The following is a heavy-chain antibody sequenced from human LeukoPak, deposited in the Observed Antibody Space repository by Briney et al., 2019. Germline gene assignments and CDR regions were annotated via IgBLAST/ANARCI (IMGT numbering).Heavy chain of an antibody. D-gene: IGHD3-10*01. V-gene: IGHV4-59*01. CDR3: ARDLSGRSWFDL. Sequence: SETLSLNCTVSGVSISRYFWSWIRQPPGKGLEWIGYVHYSGTTNYNPSLESRVTISVDTSNNQFSLKLSSVTAADTAVYYCARDLSGRSWFDLWGQETLVTVSS. J-gene: IGHJ5*02. CDR2: VHYSGTT. CDR1: GVSISRYF.